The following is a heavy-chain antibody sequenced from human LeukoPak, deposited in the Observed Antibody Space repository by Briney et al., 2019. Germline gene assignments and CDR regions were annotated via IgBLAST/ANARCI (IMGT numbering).Heavy chain of an antibody. D-gene: IGHD3-22*01. CDR2: ISGSGGST. CDR3: AKDLGKYYYDSSGYYLN. J-gene: IGHJ4*02. CDR1: GFTFSNYG. Sequence: GGSLRLSCAASGFTFSNYGMSWVRQAPGKGLEWVSAISGSGGSTYYADSVKGRFTISRDNSKNTLYLQMNSLRAEDTAVYYCAKDLGKYYYDSSGYYLNWGQGTLVTVSS. V-gene: IGHV3-23*01.